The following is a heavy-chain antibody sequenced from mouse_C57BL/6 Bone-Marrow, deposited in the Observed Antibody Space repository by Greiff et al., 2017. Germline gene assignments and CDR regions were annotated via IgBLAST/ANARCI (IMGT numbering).Heavy chain of an antibody. J-gene: IGHJ4*01. CDR1: GYTFTSYW. CDR2: IHPNSGST. V-gene: IGHV1-64*01. CDR3: TSFPFWRDY. Sequence: QVQLQQPGAELVKPGASVKLSCKASGYTFTSYWMHWVKQRPGLGLEWIGMIHPNSGSTNYNEKFKSKATLTVDKSSSTAYMQLSSLTSEASAVYYCTSFPFWRDYWGQGTSVTVSS.